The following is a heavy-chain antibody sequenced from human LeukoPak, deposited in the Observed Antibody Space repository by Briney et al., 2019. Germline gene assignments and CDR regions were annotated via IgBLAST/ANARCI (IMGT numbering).Heavy chain of an antibody. CDR3: ARKGEPRSSNLYYYYGMDV. Sequence: ASVKVSCKASGYTFTTYGITWVRQAPGQGLEWLGWISVDSGHTNYAQKVQGRVTITTDKSTSTAYMELKSLRSDDTAVYYCARKGEPRSSNLYYYYGMDVWGQGTTVTVSS. CDR2: ISVDSGHT. J-gene: IGHJ6*02. V-gene: IGHV1-18*01. D-gene: IGHD1-14*01. CDR1: GYTFTTYG.